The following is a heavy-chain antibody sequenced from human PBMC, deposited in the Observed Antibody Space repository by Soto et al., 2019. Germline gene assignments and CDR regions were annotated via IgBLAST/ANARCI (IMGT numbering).Heavy chain of an antibody. CDR3: ARHMDYYYGRGRGNGHGV. CDR2: INPKFGDT. Sequence: QVQLVQSGAEVKEPGDSVRVSCEASGYTFTAYHIHWVRQAPGQGLEWMGWINPKFGDTTYAQDFQGRVSMTRDMSISTVYMELSRLTSDDTAIYFCARHMDYYYGRGRGNGHGVWGQGTTVTVFS. V-gene: IGHV1-2*02. D-gene: IGHD3-10*02. CDR1: GYTFTAYH. J-gene: IGHJ6*02.